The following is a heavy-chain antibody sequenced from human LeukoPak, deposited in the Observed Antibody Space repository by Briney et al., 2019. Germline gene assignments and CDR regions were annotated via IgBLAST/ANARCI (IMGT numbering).Heavy chain of an antibody. V-gene: IGHV3-23*01. CDR2: ISGRTGAT. J-gene: IGHJ4*02. D-gene: IGHD5-12*01. CDR1: GYTFTNYG. CDR3: AKCGNSGCHLIDY. Sequence: SCKASGYTFTNYGISWVRQAPGKGLEWVSAISGRTGATYYADSEKGRFTISRDNSKSTLYLQMDSLRAEDTAVYYCAKCGNSGCHLIDYWGQGTLVTVSS.